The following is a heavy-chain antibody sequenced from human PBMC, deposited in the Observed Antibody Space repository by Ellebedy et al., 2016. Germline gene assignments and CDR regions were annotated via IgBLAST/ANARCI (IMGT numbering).Heavy chain of an antibody. CDR2: MNPKSGST. J-gene: IGHJ5*02. V-gene: IGHV1-8*01. Sequence: ASVKVSCKTSGYRFADYEIYWVRQAPGQGLEWMGWMNPKSGSTASAQKFQGRLTMTRDTSLSTAYMELSSLRSDDAAFYYCARRYRRFNYGYSPEYYFDPWGQGTLVTVSS. D-gene: IGHD3-16*01. CDR1: GYRFADYE. CDR3: ARRYRRFNYGYSPEYYFDP.